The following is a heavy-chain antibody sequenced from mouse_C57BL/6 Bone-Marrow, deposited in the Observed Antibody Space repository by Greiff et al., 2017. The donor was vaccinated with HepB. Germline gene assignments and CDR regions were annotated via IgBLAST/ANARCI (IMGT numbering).Heavy chain of an antibody. D-gene: IGHD2-1*01. J-gene: IGHJ1*03. Sequence: EVQLQQSGPELVKPGASVKISCKASGYTFTDYYMNWVKQSHGKSLEWIGDINPNNGGTSYNQKFKGKATLTVDKSSSTAYLELRSLTSEDSAVYYCANVYYGNYGWYFDVWGTGTTVTVSS. CDR1: GYTFTDYY. CDR2: INPNNGGT. CDR3: ANVYYGNYGWYFDV. V-gene: IGHV1-26*01.